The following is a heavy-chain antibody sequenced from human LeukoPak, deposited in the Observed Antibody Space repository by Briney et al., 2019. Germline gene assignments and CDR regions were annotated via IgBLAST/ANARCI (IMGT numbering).Heavy chain of an antibody. V-gene: IGHV3-48*03. CDR2: ISSSGGTI. CDR1: GFTFNNYE. CDR3: ARDMGTGPDAFDF. J-gene: IGHJ3*01. Sequence: GGSLPHLCSPSGFTFNNYELNWVGQAPGEGLEWVSYISSSGGTIYYAESVKGRFTISRDNVKNSLYLQMNSLRAEDTAVYYCARDMGTGPDAFDFWG. D-gene: IGHD3/OR15-3a*01.